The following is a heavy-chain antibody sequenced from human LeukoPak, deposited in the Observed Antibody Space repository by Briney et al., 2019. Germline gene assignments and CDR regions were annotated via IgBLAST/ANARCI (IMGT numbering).Heavy chain of an antibody. CDR2: IFYSGST. CDR3: ARTDDAFHI. J-gene: IGHJ3*02. D-gene: IGHD2-21*02. CDR1: GGSINNYY. Sequence: PSETLSLPCSVSGGSINNYYWSWIRQPPGKGLEWIGHIFYSGSTNYNPSLKSRVTISLVMSKNQISLKLSSVTTADTAMYYCARTDDAFHIWGHGTTVTVSS. V-gene: IGHV4-59*01.